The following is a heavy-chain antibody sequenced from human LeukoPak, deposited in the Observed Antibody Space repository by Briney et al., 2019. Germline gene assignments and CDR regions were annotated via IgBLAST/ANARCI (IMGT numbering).Heavy chain of an antibody. CDR2: IYSGGST. V-gene: IGHV3-53*05. Sequence: PGGSLRLSCAASGFTVSSNYMGWVRQAPGKGLEWVSVIYSGGSTYYADSVKGRFTISRDNSKNTLYLQMNSLRAEDTAVYYCAKDPAEPRSYYYYMDVWGKGTTVTVSS. J-gene: IGHJ6*03. CDR3: AKDPAEPRSYYYYMDV. D-gene: IGHD1-14*01. CDR1: GFTVSSNY.